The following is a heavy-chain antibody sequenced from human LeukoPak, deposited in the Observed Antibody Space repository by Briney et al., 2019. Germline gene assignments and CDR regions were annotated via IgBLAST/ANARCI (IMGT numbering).Heavy chain of an antibody. CDR2: IRYDGSNK. CDR1: GFTFSSYG. J-gene: IGHJ4*02. D-gene: IGHD3-3*01. V-gene: IGHV3-30*02. CDR3: ASEGSDFWSGYRSGYFDY. Sequence: GGSLRLSCAASGFTFSSYGMHWVRQAPGKGLEWVAFIRYDGSNKYYADSVKGRFTISRDNSKNTLYLQMNSLRAEDTAVYYCASEGSDFWSGYRSGYFDYWGQGTLVTVSS.